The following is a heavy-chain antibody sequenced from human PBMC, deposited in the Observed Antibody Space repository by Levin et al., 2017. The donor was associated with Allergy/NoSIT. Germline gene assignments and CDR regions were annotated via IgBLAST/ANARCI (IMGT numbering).Heavy chain of an antibody. Sequence: EGSLRLSCAASGFTFRSYGMHWVRQAPGKGLVWVSHIKTDGSRTDYADSVQGRFTISRDNAKNMLYLQMNSLRVEDTAVYYCARGGSDVWGKGTTVTVSS. CDR3: ARGGSDV. CDR2: IKTDGSRT. D-gene: IGHD3-10*01. V-gene: IGHV3-74*01. CDR1: GFTFRSYG. J-gene: IGHJ6*04.